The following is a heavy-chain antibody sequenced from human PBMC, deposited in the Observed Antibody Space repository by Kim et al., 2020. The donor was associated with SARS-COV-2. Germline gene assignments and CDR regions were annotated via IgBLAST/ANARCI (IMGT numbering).Heavy chain of an antibody. D-gene: IGHD6-13*01. CDR2: VRSKTNNYAT. Sequence: GGSLRLSCAASGFTFSDSAMYWVRQASGKGLEWVGRVRSKTNNYATAYAASVEGRFTISRDDSKNTAYLQMNSLKTEDTAIYYCTRVPPYSNSWWDAFDMWGQGTMVTVSS. V-gene: IGHV3-73*01. CDR1: GFTFSDSA. CDR3: TRVPPYSNSWWDAFDM. J-gene: IGHJ3*02.